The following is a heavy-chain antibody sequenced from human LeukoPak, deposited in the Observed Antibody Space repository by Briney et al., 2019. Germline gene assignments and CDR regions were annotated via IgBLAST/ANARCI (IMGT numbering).Heavy chain of an antibody. Sequence: SETLSLTCTVSGGSISSSSYYWGWIRQPPGKGLEWIGSIYYSGSTYYNPSLKSRVTISVDTSKNQFSLKLSSVTAADTAVYYCARLYGSGSSLYFDYWGQGTLVTVSS. D-gene: IGHD3-10*01. J-gene: IGHJ4*02. CDR1: GGSISSSSYY. CDR3: ARLYGSGSSLYFDY. V-gene: IGHV4-39*01. CDR2: IYYSGST.